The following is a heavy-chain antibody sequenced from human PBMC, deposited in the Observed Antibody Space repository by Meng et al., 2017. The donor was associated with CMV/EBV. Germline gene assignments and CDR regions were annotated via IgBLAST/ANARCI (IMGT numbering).Heavy chain of an antibody. CDR2: MNPNSGNT. Sequence: ASVKVSCKASGYAFTSYDINWVRQATGQGLEWMGWMNPNSGNTGYAQKFQGRVTMTRNTSISTAYMELSSLRSEDTAVYYCARGYCSSTSCTNYYYYYYGMDVWGQGTTVTVSS. CDR3: ARGYCSSTSCTNYYYYYYGMDV. CDR1: GYAFTSYD. D-gene: IGHD2-2*01. J-gene: IGHJ6*02. V-gene: IGHV1-8*01.